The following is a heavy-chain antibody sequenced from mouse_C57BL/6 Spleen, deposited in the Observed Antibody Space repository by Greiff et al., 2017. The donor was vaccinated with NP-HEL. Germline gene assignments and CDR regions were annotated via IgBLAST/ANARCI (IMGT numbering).Heavy chain of an antibody. Sequence: VQLQQSGAELVKPGASVKISCKASGYAFSSYWMNWVKQRPGKGLEWIGQIYPGDGDTNYNGKFKGKATLTADKSSSTAYMQLSSLTSEDSAVYSCEAIGTEVANYYAMAYWGQGTSVTGSA. CDR2: IYPGDGDT. CDR3: EAIGTEVANYYAMAY. CDR1: GYAFSSYW. D-gene: IGHD2-14*01. V-gene: IGHV1-80*01. J-gene: IGHJ4*01.